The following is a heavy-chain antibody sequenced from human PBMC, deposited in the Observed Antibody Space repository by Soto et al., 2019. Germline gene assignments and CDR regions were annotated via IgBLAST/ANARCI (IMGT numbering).Heavy chain of an antibody. V-gene: IGHV4-39*01. D-gene: IGHD2-2*01. CDR2: IYYSGST. CDR1: GVSITSHY. J-gene: IGHJ5*02. CDR3: WFDP. Sequence: SETLSLTCTVSGVSITSHYWGWIRQPPGKGLEWIGSIYYSGSTYYNPSPKSRVTISVDTSKNQFSLKLSSVTAAATNQLSNWFDPWGQGTLVTSPQ.